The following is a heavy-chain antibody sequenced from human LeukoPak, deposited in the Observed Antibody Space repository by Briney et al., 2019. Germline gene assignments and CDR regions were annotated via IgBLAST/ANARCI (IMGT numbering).Heavy chain of an antibody. V-gene: IGHV4-59*12. Sequence: SETLSLTCTVSGGSISSYYWSWIRQPPGKGLEWIGYIYYSGSTNYNPSLKSRVTMSVDTSKNQFSLKLSSVTAADTAVYYCARDLPNDAFDIWGQGTMVTVSS. CDR2: IYYSGST. CDR3: ARDLPNDAFDI. CDR1: GGSISSYY. J-gene: IGHJ3*02.